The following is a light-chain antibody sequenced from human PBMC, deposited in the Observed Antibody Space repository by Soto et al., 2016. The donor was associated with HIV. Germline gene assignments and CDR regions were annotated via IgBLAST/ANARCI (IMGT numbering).Light chain of an antibody. CDR2: KDS. V-gene: IGLV3-25*03. CDR1: DIGSKS. J-gene: IGLJ3*02. Sequence: SYVLPQPPSVSVAPGKTARITCGGNDIGSKSVHWYQQKPGQAPVLVIYKDSERPSGIPERFSGSSSGTTVTLTISGVQAEDEADYYCQSADSSGTGVFGGGTKLTV. CDR3: QSADSSGTGV.